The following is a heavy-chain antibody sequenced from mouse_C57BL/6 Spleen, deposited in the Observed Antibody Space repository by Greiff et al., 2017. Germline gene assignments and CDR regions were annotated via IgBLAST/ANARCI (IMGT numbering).Heavy chain of an antibody. CDR3: ARLITTVVANYFDY. CDR2: IYPGDGDT. Sequence: VQLQQSGPELVKPGASVKISCKASGYAFSSSWMNWVKQRPGKGLEWIGRIYPGDGDTTYNGKFKGKATLTADKSSSTAYMQLSSLTSEDSAVYFGARLITTVVANYFDYWGQGTTLTVSS. V-gene: IGHV1-82*01. D-gene: IGHD1-1*01. CDR1: GYAFSSSW. J-gene: IGHJ2*01.